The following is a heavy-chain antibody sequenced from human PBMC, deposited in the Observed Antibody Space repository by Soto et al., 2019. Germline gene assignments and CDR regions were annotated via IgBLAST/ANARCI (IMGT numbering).Heavy chain of an antibody. CDR1: GFTFSNYG. CDR3: ASDSDGSGRNWYFDL. D-gene: IGHD3-22*01. CDR2: ISSDGSKR. Sequence: QVPLVESGGGVVQPGRSLRLSCAASGFTFSNYGVHWVRQAPGKGLEWVTAISSDGSKRYYADSVKGRFTISRDDSQNTLYLQMNSLRPEDTAVYYCASDSDGSGRNWYFDLWGRGTLVTVSS. V-gene: IGHV3-30-3*01. J-gene: IGHJ2*01.